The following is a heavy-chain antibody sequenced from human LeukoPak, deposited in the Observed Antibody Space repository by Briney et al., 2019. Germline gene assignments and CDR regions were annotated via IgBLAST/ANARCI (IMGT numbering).Heavy chain of an antibody. D-gene: IGHD3-22*01. Sequence: PSETLSLTCTVSGGSISSGSYYWSWIRQPAGKGLEWIGRIYTSGSTNYNPSLKSRVTISVDTSRTQFSLKLSSVTAADTAVYYCARDSYDSSGFFDYWGQGTLVTVSS. J-gene: IGHJ4*02. V-gene: IGHV4-61*02. CDR3: ARDSYDSSGFFDY. CDR1: GGSISSGSYY. CDR2: IYTSGST.